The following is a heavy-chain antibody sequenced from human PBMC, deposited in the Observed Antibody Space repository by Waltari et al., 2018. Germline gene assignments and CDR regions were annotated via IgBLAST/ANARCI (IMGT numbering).Heavy chain of an antibody. CDR3: ARAATYYYDSSGSSDAFDI. CDR1: GGTFSSYA. Sequence: QVQLVQSGAEVKKPGSSVKVSCKASGGTFSSYAISWVRQAPGQGLEGMGGIIPIFGTANYAQKFQGRVTITADESTSTAYMELSSLRSEDTAVYYCARAATYYYDSSGSSDAFDIWGQGTMVTVSS. D-gene: IGHD3-22*01. J-gene: IGHJ3*02. V-gene: IGHV1-69*01. CDR2: IIPIFGTA.